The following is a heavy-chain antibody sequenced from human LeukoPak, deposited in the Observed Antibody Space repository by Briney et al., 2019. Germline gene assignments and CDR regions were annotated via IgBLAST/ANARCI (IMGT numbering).Heavy chain of an antibody. D-gene: IGHD6-19*01. CDR2: IYYSGST. J-gene: IGHJ4*02. V-gene: IGHV4-59*12. CDR3: AREYTLYRSGWFLDY. CDR1: GGSISSYY. Sequence: SETLSLTCTVSGGSISSYYWSWIRQPPGKGLEWIGYIYYSGSTYYNPSLKSRVTISVDTSKNQFSLKLSSVTAADTAVYYCAREYTLYRSGWFLDYWGQGTVVTVSS.